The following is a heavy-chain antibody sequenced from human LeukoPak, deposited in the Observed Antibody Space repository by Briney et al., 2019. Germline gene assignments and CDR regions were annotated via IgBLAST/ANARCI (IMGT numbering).Heavy chain of an antibody. V-gene: IGHV4-39*07. CDR2: IYYSGST. CDR3: ARRRPPSRITMVRGAHTGFDP. J-gene: IGHJ5*02. D-gene: IGHD3-10*01. CDR1: GGSISSSSYY. Sequence: SETLSLTCTVSGGSISSSSYYWGWIRQPPGKGLEWIGSIYYSGSTYYNPSLKSRVTISVDTSKSQFSLKLSSVTAADTAVYYCARRRPPSRITMVRGAHTGFDPWGQGTLVTVSS.